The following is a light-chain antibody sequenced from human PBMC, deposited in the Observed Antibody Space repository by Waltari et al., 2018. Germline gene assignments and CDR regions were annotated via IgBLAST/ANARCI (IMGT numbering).Light chain of an antibody. CDR1: QSISTN. CDR2: GAS. J-gene: IGKJ5*01. Sequence: EIVMTQSAATLSVSPGERATISCRASQSISTNLAWYQQKPGQAPRLLIYGASTRPTGFPVRFSGSGFGTDFTLTISSLRSEDFAVYYCQHYHIWPPITVRQGTRLEIK. CDR3: QHYHIWPPIT. V-gene: IGKV3-15*01.